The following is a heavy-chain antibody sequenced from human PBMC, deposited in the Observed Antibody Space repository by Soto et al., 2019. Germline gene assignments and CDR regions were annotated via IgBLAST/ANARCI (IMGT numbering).Heavy chain of an antibody. CDR1: GLTFSGHW. CDR3: TSRPSGMTYHAVFDF. D-gene: IGHD2-21*02. V-gene: IGHV3-7*03. CDR2: IKPDGSET. Sequence: GGSLRLSCAASGLTFSGHWMTWVRQTPGEGLQGVAAIKPDGSETFYVDSVKGRFTISRDNARNSLFLQMDSLRAEDTAVYYCTSRPSGMTYHAVFDFWGQGTLVTVSS. J-gene: IGHJ4*02.